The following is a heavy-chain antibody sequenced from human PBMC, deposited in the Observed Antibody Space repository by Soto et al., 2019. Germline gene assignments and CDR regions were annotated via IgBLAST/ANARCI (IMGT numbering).Heavy chain of an antibody. CDR1: GYNFISYG. CDR2: ISANNGYT. J-gene: IGHJ6*01. D-gene: IGHD2-2*01. CDR3: VRDPWVVAGVSPPWGYYGMDV. V-gene: IGHV1-18*01. Sequence: QLVQSGAEAKKPGASVTVSCRASGYNFISYGIAWVRQAPGEGLEWMGWISANNGYTKYAQKFRGRVTMTTDTPTTTAYMEMRSLTSDDTAAYYCVRDPWVVAGVSPPWGYYGMDVWGPGTTVTVSS.